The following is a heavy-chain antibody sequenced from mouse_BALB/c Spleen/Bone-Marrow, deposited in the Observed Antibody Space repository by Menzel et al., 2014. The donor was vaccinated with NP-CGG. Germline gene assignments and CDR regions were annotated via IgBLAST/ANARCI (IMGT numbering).Heavy chain of an antibody. J-gene: IGHJ4*01. CDR3: ARDTMITYYYAMDY. V-gene: IGHV5-6*01. D-gene: IGHD2-4*01. CDR2: TSSGGSYT. Sequence: EVKLVESGGDLVKPGGSLKLSCAASGFTFSSYGMSWVRQTPDKRLEWVATTSSGGSYTYYPDSVKGRFTISRDNAKNTMYLQMSSLKSEDTAMYYCARDTMITYYYAMDYWGQGTSVTVSS. CDR1: GFTFSSYG.